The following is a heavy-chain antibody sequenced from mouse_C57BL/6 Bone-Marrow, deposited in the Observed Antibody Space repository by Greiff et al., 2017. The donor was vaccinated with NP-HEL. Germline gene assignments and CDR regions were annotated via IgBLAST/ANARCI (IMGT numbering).Heavy chain of an antibody. V-gene: IGHV5-4*01. D-gene: IGHD1-1*01. CDR3: ARDYYGSSYAMDY. CDR2: ISAGGSYT. J-gene: IGHJ4*01. Sequence: EVQVVESGGGLVKPGGSLKLSCAASGFTFSSYAMSWVRQTPEKRLEWVATISAGGSYTYYPDNVKGRFTISRDNAKNNLYLQMNHLKSEDTAMYYGARDYYGSSYAMDYWGQGTSVTVSS. CDR1: GFTFSSYA.